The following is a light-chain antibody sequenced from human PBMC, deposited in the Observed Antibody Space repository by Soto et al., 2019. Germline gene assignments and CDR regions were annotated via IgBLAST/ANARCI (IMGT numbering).Light chain of an antibody. Sequence: DIQMTQSPSTLSASVGDRVTITCRASQSISSWLSWYQQKPWKAPKLLIYKASSLESGVPSRFSGSGSGTEFTLTISSLQPDDFATYYCQQYNSYSITFGQGTRLEN. CDR3: QQYNSYSIT. J-gene: IGKJ5*01. CDR1: QSISSW. V-gene: IGKV1-5*03. CDR2: KAS.